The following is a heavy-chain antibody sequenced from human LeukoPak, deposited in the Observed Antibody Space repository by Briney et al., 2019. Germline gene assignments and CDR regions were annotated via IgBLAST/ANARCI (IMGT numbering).Heavy chain of an antibody. CDR3: TTDPVVVVPAAIMGYYYYYMDV. D-gene: IGHD2-2*02. Sequence: GGSLRLSCAASGFTFSNAWMSWVRQAPGKGLEWVGRIKSKTDGGTTDYAAPVKGRFTISRDDSKNTLYLQMNSLKTEDTAVYYCTTDPVVVVPAAIMGYYYYYMDVWGKGTTVTASS. V-gene: IGHV3-15*01. CDR2: IKSKTDGGTT. J-gene: IGHJ6*03. CDR1: GFTFSNAW.